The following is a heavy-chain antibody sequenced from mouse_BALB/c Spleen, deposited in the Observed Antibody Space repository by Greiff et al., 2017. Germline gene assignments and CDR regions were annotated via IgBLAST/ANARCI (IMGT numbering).Heavy chain of an antibody. CDR2: IYPGDGDT. CDR3: ARYYRYDVYAMDY. V-gene: IGHV1-80*01. D-gene: IGHD2-14*01. J-gene: IGHJ4*01. Sequence: VQLQQSGAELVRPGSSVKISCKASGYAFSSYWMNWVKQRPGQGLECIGQIYPGDGDTNYNGKFKGKATLTADKSSSTAYMQLSSLTSEDSAVYFCARYYRYDVYAMDYWGQGTSVTVSS. CDR1: GYAFSSYW.